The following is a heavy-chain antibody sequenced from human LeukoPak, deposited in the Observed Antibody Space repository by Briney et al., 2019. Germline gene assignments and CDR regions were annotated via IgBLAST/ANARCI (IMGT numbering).Heavy chain of an antibody. CDR3: ASSSYPFDAFDV. J-gene: IGHJ3*01. V-gene: IGHV1-2*02. CDR1: GYTYTGYY. Sequence: ASVKASCQASGYTYTGYYMHWVRQAPGQGLEWMGWIRPNSGDTNYAQKFQGRVTMTRDTSINTAYMELSRLTSDDTAVYFCASSSYPFDAFDVWGQGTMVTVSS. CDR2: IRPNSGDT. D-gene: IGHD2/OR15-2a*01.